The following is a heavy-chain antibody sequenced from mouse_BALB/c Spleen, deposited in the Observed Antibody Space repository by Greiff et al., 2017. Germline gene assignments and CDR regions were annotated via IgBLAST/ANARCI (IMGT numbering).Heavy chain of an antibody. CDR1: GFNIKDTY. CDR3: ARGLRYLSYAMDY. J-gene: IGHJ4*01. Sequence: EVQLQQSGAELVKPGASVKLSCTASGFNIKDTYMHWVKQRPEQGLEWIGRIDPANGNTKYDPKFQGKATITADTSSNTAYLQLSSLTSEDTAVYYCARGLRYLSYAMDYWGQGTSVTVSS. D-gene: IGHD1-1*01. CDR2: IDPANGNT. V-gene: IGHV14-3*02.